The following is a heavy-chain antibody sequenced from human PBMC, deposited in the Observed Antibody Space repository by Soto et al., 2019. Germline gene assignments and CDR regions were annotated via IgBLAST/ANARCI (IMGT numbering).Heavy chain of an antibody. CDR2: ITSNGGNT. V-gene: IGHV3-64*04. D-gene: IGHD2-2*01. J-gene: IGHJ5*02. CDR3: AKDNCISTSCYRLYNWFDP. Sequence: PGGSLRLSCAASGFTFSSYAMHWVRQAPGKGLDYVSAITSNGGNTDYASSVKGRFTISRDNSKNTLYLQMNNLRAEDTAVYYCAKDNCISTSCYRLYNWFDPWGQGTLVTVSS. CDR1: GFTFSSYA.